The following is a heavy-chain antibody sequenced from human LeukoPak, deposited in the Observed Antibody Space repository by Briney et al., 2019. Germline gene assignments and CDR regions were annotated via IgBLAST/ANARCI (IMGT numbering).Heavy chain of an antibody. V-gene: IGHV4-59*01. CDR2: IYYSGST. Sequence: SETLSLTCTVSGGSISSYYWSWIRQPPGKGLEWIGCIYYSGSTNYNPSLKSRVTISVDTSNNQYSLKLTSLTAADTAVYYCARGRTGRTISFDYWGQGTLVTVSS. D-gene: IGHD5-24*01. CDR1: GGSISSYY. J-gene: IGHJ4*02. CDR3: ARGRTGRTISFDY.